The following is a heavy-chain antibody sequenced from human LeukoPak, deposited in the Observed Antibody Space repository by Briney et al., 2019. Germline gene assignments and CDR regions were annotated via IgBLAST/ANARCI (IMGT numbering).Heavy chain of an antibody. V-gene: IGHV3-33*01. D-gene: IGHD3-10*01. J-gene: IGHJ4*02. CDR2: IWYDGSNK. CDR1: GFTFSSYG. CDR3: ARAGRFGELTYFDY. Sequence: GGSLRLSCAASGFTFSSYGMHWVRQAPGKGLEWVAVIWYDGSNKYYADSVKGRFTISRDNSKNTLYLQMNSLRAEDTAVYYCARAGRFGELTYFDYWGQGTLVTVSS.